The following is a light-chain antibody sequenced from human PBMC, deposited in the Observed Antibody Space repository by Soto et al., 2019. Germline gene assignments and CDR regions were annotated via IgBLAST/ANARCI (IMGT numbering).Light chain of an antibody. CDR3: QQYYDTPLT. CDR1: QSVLYSSNSRNY. CDR2: WAS. V-gene: IGKV4-1*01. Sequence: DIVLTQSPDSLAVSLGERATINCKSSQSVLYSSNSRNYVAWYQQKPGQPPKLLIYWASTRESGVPDRFSGSGSGTDFTLTISSLQAEDLAVYYCQQYYDTPLTFGGGTKVELK. J-gene: IGKJ4*01.